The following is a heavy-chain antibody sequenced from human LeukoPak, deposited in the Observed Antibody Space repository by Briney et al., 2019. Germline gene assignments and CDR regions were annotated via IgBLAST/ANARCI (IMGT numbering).Heavy chain of an antibody. V-gene: IGHV1-18*01. CDR2: ISAYNGNT. Sequence: EASVKVSCRASGYTFTSYGISWVRQAPGQGLEWMGWISAYNGNTNCAQKLQGRVTMTTDTSTRTAYMELRSLRSDDTAVYYCAVVVVVAATLFDYWGQGTLVTVSS. CDR1: GYTFTSYG. CDR3: AVVVVVAATLFDY. J-gene: IGHJ4*02. D-gene: IGHD2-15*01.